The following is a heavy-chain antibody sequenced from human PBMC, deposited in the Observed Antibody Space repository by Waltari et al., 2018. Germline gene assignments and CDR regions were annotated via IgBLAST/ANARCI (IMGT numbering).Heavy chain of an antibody. D-gene: IGHD6-13*01. Sequence: QVQLVQSGAEGKKPGASVKVSCKASGYTFTGYYMHWVQQAPGQGLEWMGWISAYNGNTTYAQKLQGRVTITADKSTSTAYMELSSLRSEDTAVYYCASSGIGSSSWYGGVDPWGQGTLVTVSS. CDR1: GYTFTGYY. CDR3: ASSGIGSSSWYGGVDP. CDR2: ISAYNGNT. J-gene: IGHJ5*02. V-gene: IGHV1-18*04.